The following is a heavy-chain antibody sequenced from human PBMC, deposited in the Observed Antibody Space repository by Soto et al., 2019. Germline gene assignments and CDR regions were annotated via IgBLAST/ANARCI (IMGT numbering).Heavy chain of an antibody. Sequence: ASVKVSSKASGYTFTRYTMNWVRQAPGQRLEWMGWINPDNGNTKSSQKFQDRVIITRDTSASTAYMDLSSLRSEDTAVYYCARGIATGQLDPWGQGTLVTVSS. CDR3: ARGIATGQLDP. CDR2: INPDNGNT. J-gene: IGHJ5*02. CDR1: GYTFTRYT. D-gene: IGHD2-15*01. V-gene: IGHV1-3*01.